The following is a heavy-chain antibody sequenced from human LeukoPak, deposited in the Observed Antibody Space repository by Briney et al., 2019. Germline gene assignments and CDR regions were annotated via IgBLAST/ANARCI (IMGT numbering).Heavy chain of an antibody. J-gene: IGHJ3*02. Sequence: SETLSLTCTVSGGSISSGSYYWSWIRQPAGKGLEWIGRIYTSGSTNYNPSLKSRVTISVDTSKNQFSLKLSSVTVADTALYYCARDRLSLGAFDIWGPGTTVVVSS. D-gene: IGHD3-16*01. CDR3: ARDRLSLGAFDI. V-gene: IGHV4-61*02. CDR2: IYTSGST. CDR1: GGSISSGSYY.